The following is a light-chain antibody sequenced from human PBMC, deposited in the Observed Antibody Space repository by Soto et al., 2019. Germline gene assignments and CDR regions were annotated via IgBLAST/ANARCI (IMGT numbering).Light chain of an antibody. J-gene: IGLJ1*01. V-gene: IGLV2-8*01. CDR3: TSYAGSNYV. CDR1: SSDIGNYNY. Sequence: QSVLTQRPSASGSPGQTVTISCTGTSSDIGNYNYVSWYQQEPGKPPKLIIFEVSERPSGVPDRFSGSKSGNTASLTVSGLQAEDEADYYCTSYAGSNYVFGTGTKVTVL. CDR2: EVS.